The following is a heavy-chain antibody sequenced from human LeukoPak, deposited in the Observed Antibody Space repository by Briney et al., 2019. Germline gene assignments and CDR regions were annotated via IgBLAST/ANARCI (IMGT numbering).Heavy chain of an antibody. V-gene: IGHV3-23*01. CDR2: ICGSGGST. CDR3: AKRSTVTTNDY. CDR1: VFTFSSYA. J-gene: IGHJ4*02. D-gene: IGHD4-17*01. Sequence: GGSLGLSCAASVFTFSSYAMSWVRQASGKGLEGVSAICGSGGSTYYADSVKGRFTISRDNSKNTLYLQMNSLRAEDTAVYYCAKRSTVTTNDYWGQGTLVTVSS.